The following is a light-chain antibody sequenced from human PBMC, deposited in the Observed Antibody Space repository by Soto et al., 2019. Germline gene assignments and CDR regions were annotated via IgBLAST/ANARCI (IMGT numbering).Light chain of an antibody. V-gene: IGLV1-47*01. CDR3: ASWDDSLSGEV. Sequence: QSVLTQPPSASGTPGQRVTISCSGSTSNIGSNYVYWYQQVPGTAPKLLIYRHDQRPSGVPDRFSGSRSGTSASLAISGLRSEDEADYYCASWDDSLSGEVFGGGTKLTV. CDR1: TSNIGSNY. CDR2: RHD. J-gene: IGLJ3*02.